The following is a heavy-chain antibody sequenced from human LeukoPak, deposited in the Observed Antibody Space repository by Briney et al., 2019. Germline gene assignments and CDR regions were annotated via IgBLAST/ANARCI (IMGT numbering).Heavy chain of an antibody. CDR1: GFTFSSYS. Sequence: GGSLILSCAASGFTFSSYSMNWVRQAPGKGLEWVAIISYDGGKKDYADSVKGRFTISRDNSKNSLYLQMNSLRPEDTAVYYCARDSDYGDYFDYWGQGTLVTVSS. J-gene: IGHJ4*02. CDR3: ARDSDYGDYFDY. CDR2: ISYDGGKK. V-gene: IGHV3-30*03. D-gene: IGHD4-17*01.